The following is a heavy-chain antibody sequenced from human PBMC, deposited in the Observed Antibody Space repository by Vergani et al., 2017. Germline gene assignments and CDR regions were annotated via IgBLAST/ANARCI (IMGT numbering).Heavy chain of an antibody. Sequence: VQLVESGGGLVQPGGSLRLSCAASGLAFSNYDMNWVRQAPGKGLEWVSYISESSRTIYYADSVKGRFTISRDNAKNSLYLQMNSLRAEDTAVYYCARRHCSSTSCRRNYFDYWGQGTLVTVSS. CDR3: ARRHCSSTSCRRNYFDY. J-gene: IGHJ4*02. CDR1: GLAFSNYD. D-gene: IGHD2-2*01. V-gene: IGHV3-48*01. CDR2: ISESSRTI.